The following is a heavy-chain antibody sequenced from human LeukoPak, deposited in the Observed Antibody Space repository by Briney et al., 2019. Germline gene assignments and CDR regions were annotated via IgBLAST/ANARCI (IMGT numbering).Heavy chain of an antibody. Sequence: KPGESLKISCQGSEYNFMNYWFVWVRQMPAKGLEWMGIIYPGDTDTRYIQSFQDQVTMSADKSISTAYLQWSSLKASCTAMYYCSKQRSGWPDYWGQGTLVTVSS. CDR3: SKQRSGWPDY. V-gene: IGHV5-51*01. J-gene: IGHJ4*02. CDR2: IYPGDTDT. CDR1: EYNFMNYW. D-gene: IGHD6-19*01.